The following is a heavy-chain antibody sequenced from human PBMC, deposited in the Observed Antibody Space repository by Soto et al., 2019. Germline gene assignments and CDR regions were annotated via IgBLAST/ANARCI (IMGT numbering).Heavy chain of an antibody. D-gene: IGHD2-2*01. CDR1: EFTFSNYG. CDR2: ISYDGSDK. Sequence: QVQLVESGGGVVQPGRSLRLSCVASEFTFSNYGMHWVRQGLGKGLEWVAVISYDGSDKYYADAVKGRFTISRYNSKNTMYLQMYSLRAEATGVYYCVKDVEKEELGYQRDYWGQGTLVTVSS. CDR3: VKDVEKEELGYQRDY. J-gene: IGHJ4*02. V-gene: IGHV3-30*18.